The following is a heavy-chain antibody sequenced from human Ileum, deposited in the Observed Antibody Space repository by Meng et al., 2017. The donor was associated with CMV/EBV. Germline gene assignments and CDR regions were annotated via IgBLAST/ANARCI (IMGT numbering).Heavy chain of an antibody. V-gene: IGHV3-21*01. J-gene: IGHJ6*02. Sequence: GESLKISCAASGFTFSSYSMNWVRQAPGKGLEWVSSISSSSSYIYYADSVKSRFTISRDNAKNSLYLQMNSLRAEDTAVYYCARVGGDYYYYGMDVWGQGTTVTVSS. D-gene: IGHD2-21*01. CDR3: ARVGGDYYYYGMDV. CDR1: GFTFSSYS. CDR2: ISSSSSYI.